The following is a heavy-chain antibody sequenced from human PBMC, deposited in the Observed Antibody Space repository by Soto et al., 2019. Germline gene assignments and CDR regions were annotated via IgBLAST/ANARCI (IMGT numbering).Heavy chain of an antibody. J-gene: IGHJ2*01. V-gene: IGHV3-23*01. D-gene: IGHD3-16*01. CDR1: GYKFSNYA. CDR2: ISNGGDYI. Sequence: EVQLLESGGGLVQPGGSLRLSCAASGYKFSNYAMTWVRQAPGKGLEWVSCISNGGDYIYYADAVKGRVTISRDRSTSTLYLQMNGLTADATAVYYCAKGAGQLGTNDWYFDVWGRGTLVTVSP. CDR3: AKGAGQLGTNDWYFDV.